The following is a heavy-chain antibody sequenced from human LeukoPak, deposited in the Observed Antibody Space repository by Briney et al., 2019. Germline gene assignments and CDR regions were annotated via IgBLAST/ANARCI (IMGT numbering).Heavy chain of an antibody. CDR3: AKDRIKDTGFYYGMDV. V-gene: IGHV3-30*18. D-gene: IGHD2-15*01. Sequence: PGGSLRLSCAASGFTFSSYGMHWVRRAPGKGLEWVAVISYDGSNKYYADSVKGRFTISRDNSKNTLYLQMNSLRAEDTAVYCAKDRIKDTGFYYGMDVWGQGTTVTVSS. CDR1: GFTFSSYG. J-gene: IGHJ6*02. CDR2: ISYDGSNK.